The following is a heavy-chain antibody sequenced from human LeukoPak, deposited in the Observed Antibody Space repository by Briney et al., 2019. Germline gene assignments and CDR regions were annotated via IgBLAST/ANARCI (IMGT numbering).Heavy chain of an antibody. D-gene: IGHD2-15*01. J-gene: IGHJ5*02. CDR1: GYTLTELS. CDR3: ATDWGQVVAATFNWFDP. Sequence: ASVKVSCKVSGYTLTELSMHWVRQAPGKGLEWMGGFDPGDGETIYAQKFQGRVTMTEDTSTDTAYMELSSLRSEDTAVYYCATDWGQVVAATFNWFDPWGQGTLVTVSS. V-gene: IGHV1-24*01. CDR2: FDPGDGET.